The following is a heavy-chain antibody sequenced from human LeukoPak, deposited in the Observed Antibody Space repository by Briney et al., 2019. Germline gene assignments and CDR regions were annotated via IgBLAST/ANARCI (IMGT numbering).Heavy chain of an antibody. D-gene: IGHD3-10*01. CDR3: SGGSRFVDY. CDR1: GFIFSNYW. Sequence: QPGGSLRLSCAASGFIFSNYWMTWVRQAPGKGLEWVANIEEDGSEKYYVDSVKGRFTISRDNAKNSLFLQMISLRVEDTAVYYCSGGSRFVDYWGQGTLVTVSS. J-gene: IGHJ4*02. V-gene: IGHV3-7*04. CDR2: IEEDGSEK.